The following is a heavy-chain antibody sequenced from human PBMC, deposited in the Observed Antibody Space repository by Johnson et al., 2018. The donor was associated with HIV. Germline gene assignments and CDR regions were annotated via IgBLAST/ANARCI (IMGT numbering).Heavy chain of an antibody. D-gene: IGHD3-22*01. CDR2: IYSGGST. V-gene: IGHV3-66*01. CDR1: IFTFKNAW. Sequence: VQLVESGGGLVKPGVSLRLSCAASIFTFKNAWMSWVRQAPGKGLEWVSVIYSGGSTYYADSVKGRFTISRDNAKNSLYLQMNSLRAEDTAVYYCARDSYDISGQQHDAFDIWGQGTMVTVSS. J-gene: IGHJ3*02. CDR3: ARDSYDISGQQHDAFDI.